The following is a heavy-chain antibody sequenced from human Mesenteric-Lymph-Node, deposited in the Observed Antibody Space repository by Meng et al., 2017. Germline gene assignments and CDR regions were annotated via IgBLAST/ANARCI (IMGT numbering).Heavy chain of an antibody. J-gene: IGHJ4*02. Sequence: SLKISCAASGFIFSSYAMHWVRQAPGKGMEWVAVISYDGSNKYYANSVKGRFTISRDNSKNTLYQQINSLRAEDTAVYYCARTTIDYWGQGTLVTVSS. D-gene: IGHD1-1*01. CDR3: ARTTIDY. V-gene: IGHV3-30*04. CDR2: ISYDGSNK. CDR1: GFIFSSYA.